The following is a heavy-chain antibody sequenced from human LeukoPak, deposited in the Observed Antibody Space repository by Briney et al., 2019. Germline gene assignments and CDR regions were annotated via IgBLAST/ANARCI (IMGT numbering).Heavy chain of an antibody. J-gene: IGHJ1*01. V-gene: IGHV3-53*01. CDR1: GFTVNSSY. D-gene: IGHD3-10*01. CDR2: IYSGGST. CDR3: AREGLWFGESEH. Sequence: GGSLRLSCAASGFTVNSSYINWVRQAPGKGLEWVSVIYSGGSTYYADSVKGRFTISRDSSKNTLYLQMNSLRAEDTAVYYCAREGLWFGESEHWGQGTLVTVSS.